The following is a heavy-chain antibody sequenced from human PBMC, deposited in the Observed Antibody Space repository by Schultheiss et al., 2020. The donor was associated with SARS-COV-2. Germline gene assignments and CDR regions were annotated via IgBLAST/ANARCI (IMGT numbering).Heavy chain of an antibody. CDR1: GGSFSGYY. J-gene: IGHJ6*04. D-gene: IGHD6-13*01. V-gene: IGHV4-34*01. CDR3: ARGSGVAAAGTSYGMDV. Sequence: SETLSLTCAVYGGSFSGYYWSWIRQPPGKGLEWIGEINHSGSTNYNPSLKSRVTISVDTSKNQFSLKLSSVTAADTAVYYCARGSGVAAAGTSYGMDVWGKGTTVTVSS. CDR2: INHSGST.